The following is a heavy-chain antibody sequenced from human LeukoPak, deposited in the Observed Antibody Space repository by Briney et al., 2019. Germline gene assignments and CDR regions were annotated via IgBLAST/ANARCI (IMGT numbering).Heavy chain of an antibody. CDR3: ARDLKYQLLLGWFDP. V-gene: IGHV1-2*06. CDR1: GYTFTGYY. Sequence: GASVTVSCMATGYTFTGYYIHWVEQAAGQEVAGMGRVNRNNGSTNYAQKFQGGVNVTRDTSISIDYIELRRLRSDDTAVYYCARDLKYQLLLGWFDPWGQGSLVTVSS. CDR2: VNRNNGST. D-gene: IGHD2-21*01. J-gene: IGHJ5*02.